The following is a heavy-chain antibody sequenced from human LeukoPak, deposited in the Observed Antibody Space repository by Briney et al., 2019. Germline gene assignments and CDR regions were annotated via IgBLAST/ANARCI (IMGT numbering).Heavy chain of an antibody. V-gene: IGHV5-51*01. D-gene: IGHD3-10*01. Sequence: GESLMIPCKTSGYIFTTYWIGWVRQLPGTGLEWVGAIYPDDSDTRYSPSFQGQVVISADRSIKTAYLQWNTLKTSDTAMYYCMRQRGASGTINHFDPWGEGALVTVSS. CDR1: GYIFTTYW. J-gene: IGHJ5*02. CDR3: MRQRGASGTINHFDP. CDR2: IYPDDSDT.